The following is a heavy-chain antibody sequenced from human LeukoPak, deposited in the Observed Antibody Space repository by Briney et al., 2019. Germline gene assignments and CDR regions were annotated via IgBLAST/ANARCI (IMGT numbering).Heavy chain of an antibody. J-gene: IGHJ4*02. CDR2: ISGSGGST. V-gene: IGHV3-23*01. CDR1: GFPFSSYA. D-gene: IGHD5-24*01. Sequence: GGSLRLSCAASGFPFSSYAMSWVRQAPAKELEWVSAISGSGGSTYYADSVEGRFTISRDNSKNTLYLQMNSLRAEDTAVYYCAKVGVRDGYNYGLFDYWGQGTLVTVSS. CDR3: AKVGVRDGYNYGLFDY.